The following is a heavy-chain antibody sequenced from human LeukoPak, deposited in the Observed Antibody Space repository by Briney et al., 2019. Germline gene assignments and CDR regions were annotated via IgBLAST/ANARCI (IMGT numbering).Heavy chain of an antibody. J-gene: IGHJ4*02. Sequence: SETLSLTCTVSGGSISSHYWSWIRQPPGKGLEWIGYIYYSGSINYNPSLKSRVTISVDTSKNQFSLKLSSVTAADTAVYYCARTSGGYDYWGQGTLVTVSS. V-gene: IGHV4-59*11. D-gene: IGHD2-15*01. CDR3: ARTSGGYDY. CDR2: IYYSGSI. CDR1: GGSISSHY.